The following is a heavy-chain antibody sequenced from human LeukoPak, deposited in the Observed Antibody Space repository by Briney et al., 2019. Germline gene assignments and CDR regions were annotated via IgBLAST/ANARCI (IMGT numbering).Heavy chain of an antibody. CDR3: ARAITIFGALGYFDY. D-gene: IGHD3-3*01. CDR1: GTSISIGAYS. CDR2: IYYSGNT. V-gene: IGHV4-31*03. Sequence: PSDPLSLTCTVSGTSISIGAYSWSWVRQHPGKGLEWIAYIYYSGNTYNNPSLKRRVTISVDTSKYQFSLKLRSVTAADTAVYYCARAITIFGALGYFDYWGQGTLVTVSS. J-gene: IGHJ4*02.